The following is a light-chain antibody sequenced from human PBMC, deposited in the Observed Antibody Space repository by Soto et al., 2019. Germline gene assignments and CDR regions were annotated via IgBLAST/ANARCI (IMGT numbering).Light chain of an antibody. CDR2: GAS. Sequence: EIVLMQSPGTLSLSPGERATLSCRASQSVSSSYLAWYQQKPGQAPRLLIYGASSRATGIPDRFSGSGSGTDFTLTINRLEPEDFAVYYCQQYGSSGYTFGQGTKLEIK. V-gene: IGKV3-20*01. CDR3: QQYGSSGYT. CDR1: QSVSSSY. J-gene: IGKJ2*01.